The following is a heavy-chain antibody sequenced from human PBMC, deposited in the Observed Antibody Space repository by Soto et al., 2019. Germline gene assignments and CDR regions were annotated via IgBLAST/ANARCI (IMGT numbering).Heavy chain of an antibody. D-gene: IGHD6-19*01. Sequence: SETLSRPCTDSGSSQSSYYWRWIRQPPGKGLRRIGCIYYSGGTRYTASLKSRVTISVDTSENQFSLKLSSVTDSDSAVYYCAGPAVAGTFYYGRDGCGQRSTGTVSS. CDR3: AGPAVAGTFYYGRDG. J-gene: IGHJ6*02. CDR1: GSSQSSYY. V-gene: IGHV4-59*01. CDR2: IYYSGGT.